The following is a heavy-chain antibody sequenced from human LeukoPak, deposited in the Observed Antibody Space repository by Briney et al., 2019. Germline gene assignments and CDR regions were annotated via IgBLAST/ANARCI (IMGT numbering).Heavy chain of an antibody. CDR1: GGSISSGGYY. V-gene: IGHV4-31*03. D-gene: IGHD6-13*01. Sequence: SETLSLTCTVSGGSISSGGYYWSWIRQHPGKGLEWIGYIYYSGSTYYNPSLKSRVTISVDTSKNQFSLKLGSVTAADTAVYYCAGMYSSSWTPFDPWGQGTLVTVSS. CDR2: IYYSGST. CDR3: AGMYSSSWTPFDP. J-gene: IGHJ5*02.